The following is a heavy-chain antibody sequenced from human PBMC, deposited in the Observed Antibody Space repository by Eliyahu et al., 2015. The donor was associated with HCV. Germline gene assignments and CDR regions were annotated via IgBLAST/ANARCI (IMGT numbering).Heavy chain of an antibody. J-gene: IGHJ5*02. CDR1: GGSITTYY. V-gene: IGHV4-59*01. CDR2: IXYSGSA. CDR3: ASGGGGIAVTGTGGWFDP. D-gene: IGHD6-19*01. Sequence: QVHLQESGPGLVKPSETLSXTCTVSGGSITTYYXSWIRQPPGKGXEWIGXIXYSGSAKXNPSLKSRVTISIDTSKSQFSLNLASVTAADTAMYYCASGGGGIAVTGTGGWFDPWGQGTLVTVSS.